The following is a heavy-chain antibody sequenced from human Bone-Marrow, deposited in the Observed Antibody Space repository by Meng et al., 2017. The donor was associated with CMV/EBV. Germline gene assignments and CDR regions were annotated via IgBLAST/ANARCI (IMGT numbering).Heavy chain of an antibody. J-gene: IGHJ5*02. CDR2: TYHSGCT. V-gene: IGHV4-38-2*01. D-gene: IGHD2-2*01. Sequence: SQSLSLTRSVSGYSISSGNYWGGFPQPPGRGLEWIGSTYHSGCTYYNPSLKSRVTISVDPSKNQFPLKLGSLTAAYTAVYYGARLVYCSSTRCPSGWLDPWGQGTLVTASS. CDR1: GYSISSGNY. CDR3: ARLVYCSSTRCPSGWLDP.